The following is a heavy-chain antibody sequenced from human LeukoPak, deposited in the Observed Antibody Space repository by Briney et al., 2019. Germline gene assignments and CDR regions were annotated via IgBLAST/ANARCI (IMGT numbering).Heavy chain of an antibody. J-gene: IGHJ4*02. Sequence: GASVKGSCKASGGTFSSYTISWVRQAPGQGLEWMGRIIPILGIANYAQKFEGRVTITADKSTSTAYMELSSLRSEDTAVYKGARGATDSGSYSDYWGQGTMVTVSS. D-gene: IGHD1-26*01. CDR1: GGTFSSYT. V-gene: IGHV1-69*02. CDR2: IIPILGIA. CDR3: ARGATDSGSYSDY.